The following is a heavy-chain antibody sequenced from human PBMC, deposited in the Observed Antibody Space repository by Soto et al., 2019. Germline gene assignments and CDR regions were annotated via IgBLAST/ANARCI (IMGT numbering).Heavy chain of an antibody. V-gene: IGHV3-11*06. J-gene: IGHJ4*02. CDR3: ARVPYGSAELYYFDY. Sequence: VGSLRLSCAASGFTFSDYYMSWIRQAPGKGLEWVSYISSSSSYTNYADSVKGRFTISRDNAKNSLYLQMNSLRAEDTAVYYCARVPYGSAELYYFDYWGQGTLVTVSS. D-gene: IGHD3-10*01. CDR2: ISSSSSYT. CDR1: GFTFSDYY.